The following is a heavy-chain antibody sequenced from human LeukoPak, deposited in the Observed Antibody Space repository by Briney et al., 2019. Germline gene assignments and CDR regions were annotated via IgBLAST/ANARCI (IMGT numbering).Heavy chain of an antibody. V-gene: IGHV3-7*01. CDR3: ARGTRYCSSTSCGSFWFDP. D-gene: IGHD2-2*01. Sequence: PSETLSLTCTVSGGSISSSSYYWGWIRQPPGKGLEWVANIKQDGSEKYYVDSVKGRFTISRDNAKNSLYLQMNSLRAEDTAVYYCARGTRYCSSTSCGSFWFDPWGQGTLVTVSS. CDR2: IKQDGSEK. CDR1: GGSISSSSYY. J-gene: IGHJ5*02.